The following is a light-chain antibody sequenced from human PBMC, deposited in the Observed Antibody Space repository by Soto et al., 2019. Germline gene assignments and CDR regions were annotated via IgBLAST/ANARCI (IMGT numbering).Light chain of an antibody. CDR2: NTS. CDR1: QSVTSTS. CDR3: QQYSYSLWT. Sequence: EIVLTQSPGTLSLSPGERATLYCRASQSVTSTSFAWYQQKPGQAPRLLIYNTSNRAGGIPARFSGSGSGTDFTRTIDRLEPEDFAVYYCQQYSYSLWTFGQGTKV. V-gene: IGKV3-20*01. J-gene: IGKJ1*01.